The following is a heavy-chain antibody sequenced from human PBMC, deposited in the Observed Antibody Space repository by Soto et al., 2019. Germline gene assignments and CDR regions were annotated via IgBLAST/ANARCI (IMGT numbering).Heavy chain of an antibody. CDR1: GGSISSGGYY. J-gene: IGHJ5*02. CDR2: IYYSGST. D-gene: IGHD3-3*01. Sequence: SETLSLTCTVSGGSISSGGYYWSWIRQHPGKGLEWIGYIYYSGSTYYNPSLKSRVTISVDTSKNQFSLKLSSVTAADTAVYYCARGAVDHGFWSGYPLFDLWAQRTLVTVSS. V-gene: IGHV4-31*03. CDR3: ARGAVDHGFWSGYPLFDL.